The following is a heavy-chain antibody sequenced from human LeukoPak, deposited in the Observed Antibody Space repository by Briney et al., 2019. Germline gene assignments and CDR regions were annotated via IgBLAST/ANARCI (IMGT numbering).Heavy chain of an antibody. V-gene: IGHV3-7*03. J-gene: IGHJ6*04. CDR1: GVTFSSYW. D-gene: IGHD3-10*01. CDR2: IKQDGSEK. CDR3: ASSGSGSKNTYYYYGMDV. Sequence: GGSLRLSCAASGVTFSSYWMSWVRQAPGKGLEWVANIKQDGSEKYYVDSVKGRFTISRDNAKNSLYLQMNSLRAEDTAVYYRASSGSGSKNTYYYYGMDVWGKGTTVTVSS.